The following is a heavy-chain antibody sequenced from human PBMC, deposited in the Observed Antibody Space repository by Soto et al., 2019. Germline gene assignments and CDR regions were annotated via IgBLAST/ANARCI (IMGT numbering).Heavy chain of an antibody. D-gene: IGHD2-15*01. Sequence: SDTLSLTCTVSGCSISSYYWSWIRQPAGKGLEWIGRIYTSGSTNYNPSLKSRVTMSVDTSKNQFSLKLSSVTAADTAVYYCARDRCSGGSCYHNWFDPWGQGTLVTVSS. CDR3: ARDRCSGGSCYHNWFDP. CDR1: GCSISSYY. J-gene: IGHJ5*02. CDR2: IYTSGST. V-gene: IGHV4-4*07.